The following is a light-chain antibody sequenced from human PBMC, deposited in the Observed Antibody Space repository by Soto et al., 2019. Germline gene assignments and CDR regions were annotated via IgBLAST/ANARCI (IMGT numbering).Light chain of an antibody. J-gene: IGKJ4*01. CDR1: HSMSNSN. CDR2: GAS. CDR3: QEFASN. Sequence: EIVLTQSPGTLSLSPGDRATLFCRASHSMSNSNLAWYQHKPGQAPRLLIYGASNRATGIPDRFSGSGSGTDFILTINRLEPEDFAVYYCQEFASNFGGGTKVDI. V-gene: IGKV3-20*01.